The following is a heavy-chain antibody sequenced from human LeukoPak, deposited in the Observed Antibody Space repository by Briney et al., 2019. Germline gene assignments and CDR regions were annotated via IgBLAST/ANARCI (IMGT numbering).Heavy chain of an antibody. CDR1: GFTFSSYA. Sequence: QTGGSLRLSCAASGFTFSSYAMSWVRQAPGKGLEWVSGISGSGGSTYYADSVKGRFTISRDNSKNTLYLQMNSLRAEDTAVYYCAKDPDYGGNPYYFDYWGQGTLVTVSS. V-gene: IGHV3-23*01. D-gene: IGHD4-23*01. CDR2: ISGSGGST. CDR3: AKDPDYGGNPYYFDY. J-gene: IGHJ4*02.